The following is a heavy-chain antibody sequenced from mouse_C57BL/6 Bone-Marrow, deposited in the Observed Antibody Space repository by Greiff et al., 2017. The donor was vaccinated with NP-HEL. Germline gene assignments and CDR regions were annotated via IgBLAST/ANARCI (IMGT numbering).Heavy chain of an antibody. D-gene: IGHD2-4*01. CDR1: GFSFNTYA. CDR3: VRHRRHDYDHYFDY. V-gene: IGHV10-1*01. J-gene: IGHJ2*01. Sequence: EVHLVESGGGLVQPKGSLKLSCAASGFSFNTYAMNWVRQAPGKGLEWVARIRSKSNNYATYYADSVKDRFTISRDDSESMLYLQMNNLKTEDTAMYYCVRHRRHDYDHYFDYWGQGTTLTVSS. CDR2: IRSKSNNYAT.